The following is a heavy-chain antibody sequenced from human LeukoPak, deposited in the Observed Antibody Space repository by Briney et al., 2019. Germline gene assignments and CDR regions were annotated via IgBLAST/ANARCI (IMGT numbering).Heavy chain of an antibody. J-gene: IGHJ4*02. CDR1: GGTFSSYA. Sequence: SVKVSCKASGGTFSSYAISWVRQAPGQGLEWMGGIIPIFGTANYAQKFQGRVTITADESTSTAYMELSSLRSEDTAVYYCASSHYIVVVTAIPDYYFDYWGQGTLVTVSS. V-gene: IGHV1-69*13. CDR2: IIPIFGTA. D-gene: IGHD2-21*02. CDR3: ASSHYIVVVTAIPDYYFDY.